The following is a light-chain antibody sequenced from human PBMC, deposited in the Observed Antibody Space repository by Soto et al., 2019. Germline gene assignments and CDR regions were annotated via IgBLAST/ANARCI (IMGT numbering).Light chain of an antibody. CDR1: SSDGGGYNY. V-gene: IGLV2-8*01. CDR3: ISYAGSTNFVV. J-gene: IGLJ2*01. Sequence: QSALIQPPSASGSPGQSVTISCTGTSSDGGGYNYVSWIRQHPGKAPKLMIYDVTKRPSGVPDRFSGSKSGHTASLTVSGLQAEDEADYYCISYAGSTNFVVFGGGTKLTVL. CDR2: DVT.